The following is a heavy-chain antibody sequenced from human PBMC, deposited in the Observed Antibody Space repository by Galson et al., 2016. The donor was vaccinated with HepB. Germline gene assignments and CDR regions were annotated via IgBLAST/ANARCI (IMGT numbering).Heavy chain of an antibody. CDR3: WKSFFPGGSIVRFSDY. V-gene: IGHV3-23*01. CDR1: GFSFSSFA. CDR2: ISGNGVTP. Sequence: SLRLSCAASGFSFSSFAMSWVRQAPGQGLEWVSAISGNGVTPYHAASVRGRFTISRDNSRDTVYLQMNVLSDGYTAVYYCWKSFFPGGSIVRFSDYWGQGALVTVSP. D-gene: IGHD3-16*02. J-gene: IGHJ4*02.